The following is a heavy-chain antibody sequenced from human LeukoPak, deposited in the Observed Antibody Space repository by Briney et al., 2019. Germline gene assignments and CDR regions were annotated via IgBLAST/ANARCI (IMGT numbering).Heavy chain of an antibody. CDR2: IRSKAYGGTA. CDR3: TRYGGNSFSY. CDR1: GFTFGDSA. Sequence: GGSLRLSCTASGFTFGDSAMSWVRQAPGKGLEWVGSIRSKAYGGTAEYAASVKGRFTISRDDSKSIAYLQMNSLKTEDTAVYYCTRYGGNSFSYWGQGTLVTVSS. D-gene: IGHD4-23*01. J-gene: IGHJ4*02. V-gene: IGHV3-49*04.